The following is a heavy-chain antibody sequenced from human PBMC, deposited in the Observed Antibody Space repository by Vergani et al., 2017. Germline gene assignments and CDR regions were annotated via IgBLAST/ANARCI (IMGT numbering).Heavy chain of an antibody. CDR2: IIPILGIA. D-gene: IGHD6-6*01. V-gene: IGHV1-69*08. J-gene: IGHJ5*02. CDR3: ARDSRGIAARGGDNWFDP. CDR1: GGTFSSYT. Sequence: QVQLVQSGAEVKKPGSSVKVSCKASGGTFSSYTISWVRQAPGQGLEWMGRIIPILGIANYAQKFQGRVTITADKSTSTAYMALSSLRSEDTAGYYCARDSRGIAARGGDNWFDPWGQGTLVTVSS.